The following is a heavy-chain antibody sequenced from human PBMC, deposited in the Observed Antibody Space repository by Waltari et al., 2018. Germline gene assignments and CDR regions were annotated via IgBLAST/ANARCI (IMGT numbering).Heavy chain of an antibody. V-gene: IGHV2-5*01. CDR3: AHTEQFAPAVWFGP. CDR1: GFSLSTNGVG. CDR2: ICWNDDK. D-gene: IGHD6-19*01. Sequence: QITFKESGPTLVKPTQTLTLTCTCPGFSLSTNGVGVGWLRQPPGKDLEWLATICWNDDKRYSPSLKIRLTITKDTSKNQVVLTMTNVDPVDTATYFCAHTEQFAPAVWFGPWGQGTLFAVSS. J-gene: IGHJ5*02.